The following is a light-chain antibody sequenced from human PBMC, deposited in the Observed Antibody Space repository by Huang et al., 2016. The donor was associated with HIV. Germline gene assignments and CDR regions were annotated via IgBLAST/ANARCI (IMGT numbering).Light chain of an antibody. CDR2: AAS. J-gene: IGKJ4*01. CDR3: HQTNSFPQRLT. V-gene: IGKV1-12*01. CDR1: QDIGSW. Sequence: DIQMTQSPSSVSASIGDRVTITCRASQDIGSWLAWYQQKPGRAPKLLLYAASTLQSGVPLRFSGSGSGTDFTLTISSLQPEDSATYFCHQTNSFPQRLTFGGGTKVEI.